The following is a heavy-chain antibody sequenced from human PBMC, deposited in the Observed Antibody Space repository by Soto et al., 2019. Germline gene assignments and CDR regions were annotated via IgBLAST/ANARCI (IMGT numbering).Heavy chain of an antibody. CDR3: ARLIRDASGSYRLDY. V-gene: IGHV4-59*08. CDR1: GGSISPYY. D-gene: IGHD3-10*01. CDR2: IYYSGYT. J-gene: IGHJ4*02. Sequence: QVQLQESGPGRVKPSETLSLTCTASGGSISPYYWSWIRQPPGEGMEWHGYIYYSGYTNYNPSLKSRLTISVDTSKNQFSLRLSSVTAADTAVYFCARLIRDASGSYRLDYWGRGTLVTVSS.